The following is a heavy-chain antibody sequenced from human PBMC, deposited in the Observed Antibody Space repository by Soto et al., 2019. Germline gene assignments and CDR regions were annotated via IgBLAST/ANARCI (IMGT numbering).Heavy chain of an antibody. CDR2: ITGSGGST. CDR3: AKGLRRLHLGELST. CDR1: GFTFSSYA. D-gene: IGHD3-16*02. V-gene: IGHV3-23*01. Sequence: EVQLLESGGGLVQPGGSLRLSCAASGFTFSSYAMSWVRQAPGKGLEWVSAITGSGGSTFYADSVKGRFTISRDNSKNTLYLQMNSLRAEDTAVYYCAKGLRRLHLGELSTWGQGTLVTVSS. J-gene: IGHJ4*02.